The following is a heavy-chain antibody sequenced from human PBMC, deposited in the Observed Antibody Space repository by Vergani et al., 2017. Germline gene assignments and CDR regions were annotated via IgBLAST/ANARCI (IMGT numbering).Heavy chain of an antibody. CDR3: AIAPDYYGSRSPVPHYYGMDV. Sequence: QVQLVQSGAEVKKPGSSVKVSCKASGDTFSSYAISWVRQAPGQGLEWMGRIIPIFGTANYAQKFQGRVTITADESTSTAYMELSSLRSEDTAVYYCAIAPDYYGSRSPVPHYYGMDVWGQGTTVTVSS. D-gene: IGHD3-10*01. CDR1: GDTFSSYA. V-gene: IGHV1-69*13. CDR2: IIPIFGTA. J-gene: IGHJ6*02.